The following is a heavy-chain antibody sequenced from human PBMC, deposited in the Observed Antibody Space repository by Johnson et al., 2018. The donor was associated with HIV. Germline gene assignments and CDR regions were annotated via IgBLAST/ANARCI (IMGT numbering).Heavy chain of an antibody. CDR2: LSYDASNK. J-gene: IGHJ3*02. D-gene: IGHD1-14*01. CDR1: GFTFSTYA. CDR3: ARVGRGLGTEDAFDI. V-gene: IGHV3-30-3*01. Sequence: QVQLVESGGGVVQPGRSLRLSCAASGFTFSTYAMHWVRQPPGKGLEWVAALSYDASNKYYAYSVKGRFTISRDNSKNTLYLKMNSLRAEDTAVYYCARVGRGLGTEDAFDIWGQGTMVTVSS.